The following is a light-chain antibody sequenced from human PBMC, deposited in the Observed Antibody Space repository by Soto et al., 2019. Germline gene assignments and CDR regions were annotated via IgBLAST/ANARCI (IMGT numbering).Light chain of an antibody. CDR2: DAS. CDR3: QQYGSSPIT. J-gene: IGKJ5*01. Sequence: EIVLTQSPGTLSLSPGERATLSCRASQSVSYYLAWYQQKPGQAPRLLIYDASSRATDVPDRFSGSGSGTDFTLTISRLEPEDFAVYYCQQYGSSPITFGQGTRLEIK. V-gene: IGKV3-20*01. CDR1: QSVSYY.